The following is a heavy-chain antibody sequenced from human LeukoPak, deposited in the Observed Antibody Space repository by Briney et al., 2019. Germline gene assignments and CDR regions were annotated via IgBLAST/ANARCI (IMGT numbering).Heavy chain of an antibody. CDR3: AKVGLAAAGETIYYFDY. D-gene: IGHD6-13*01. Sequence: GGSLRLSCAAPGFTFSSYGMHWVRQAPGKGLEWVAFIRYDGSNKYYADSVKGRFTISRDNSKNTLYLQMNSLRAEDTTVYYCAKVGLAAAGETIYYFDYWGQGTLVTVSS. J-gene: IGHJ4*02. V-gene: IGHV3-30*02. CDR2: IRYDGSNK. CDR1: GFTFSSYG.